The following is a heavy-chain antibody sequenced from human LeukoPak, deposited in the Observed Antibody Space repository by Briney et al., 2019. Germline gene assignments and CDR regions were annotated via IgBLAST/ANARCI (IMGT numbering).Heavy chain of an antibody. CDR1: GGSISSYY. CDR2: IYYSGST. Sequence: PSQTLSLTCTVSGGSISSYYWSWIRQPPGKGLEWIGYIYYSGSTYYNPSLKSRVTISVDTSKNQFSLKLSSVTAADTAVYYCARGVSRGVTCPWYWGQGTLVTVSS. D-gene: IGHD3-10*01. V-gene: IGHV4-59*01. J-gene: IGHJ4*02. CDR3: ARGVSRGVTCPWY.